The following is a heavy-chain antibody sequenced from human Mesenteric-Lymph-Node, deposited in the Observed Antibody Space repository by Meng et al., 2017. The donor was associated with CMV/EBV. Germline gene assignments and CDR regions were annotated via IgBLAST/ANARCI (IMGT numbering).Heavy chain of an antibody. Sequence: GESLKISCAASGFSLSSYAMNWVRQAPGKGLEWVSSISGSSSYIYYADSVKGRFTISRDNSKNTLYLQMNSLRAEDTAVYYCARPSFDWLFLGAFDIWGQGTMVTVSS. D-gene: IGHD3-9*01. J-gene: IGHJ3*02. CDR2: ISGSSSYI. CDR3: ARPSFDWLFLGAFDI. V-gene: IGHV3-21*04. CDR1: GFSLSSYA.